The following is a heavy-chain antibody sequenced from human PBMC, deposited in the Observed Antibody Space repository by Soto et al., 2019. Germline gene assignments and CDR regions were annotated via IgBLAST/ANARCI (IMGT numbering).Heavy chain of an antibody. CDR2: IYYSGST. D-gene: IGHD4-17*01. CDR3: ANYPTTVTSDY. CDR1: GGSVSSGSYY. J-gene: IGHJ4*02. Sequence: QVQLQESGPGLVKPSETLSLTCTVSGGSVSSGSYYWSWIRQPPGKGLEWIGYIYYSGSTNYTPSLQSRVTISVDTSKSQFALTLSSVTAADTAVYYCANYPTTVTSDYWGQGTLVTVSS. V-gene: IGHV4-61*01.